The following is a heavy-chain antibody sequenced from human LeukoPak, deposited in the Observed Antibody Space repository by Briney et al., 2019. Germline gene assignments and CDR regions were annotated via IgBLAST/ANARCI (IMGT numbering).Heavy chain of an antibody. D-gene: IGHD3-3*01. V-gene: IGHV4-59*01. Sequence: SETLSLTCTVSGGSISSYYWSWIRQPPGKGLEWIGYIYYSGSTNYNPSLKSRVTISVDTSKNQFSLKLSSVTAADTAVYYCARDSHGITIFGVVPPGYMDVWGKGTTVTVSS. CDR1: GGSISSYY. CDR2: IYYSGST. CDR3: ARDSHGITIFGVVPPGYMDV. J-gene: IGHJ6*03.